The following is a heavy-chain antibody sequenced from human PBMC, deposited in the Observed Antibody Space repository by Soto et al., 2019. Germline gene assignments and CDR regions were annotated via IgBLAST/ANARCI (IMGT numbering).Heavy chain of an antibody. V-gene: IGHV4-61*01. CDR3: AKVGWGGDS. J-gene: IGHJ4*02. D-gene: IGHD7-27*01. CDR1: GDSVSRGSYH. Sequence: SETLSLTCSVSGDSVSRGSYHWSWIRQPPGKGLEWIGFKPYTGSPDYNPSLKSRVVISIDRSKSQFSLKLSSVTATDTAVYFCAKVGWGGDSWGQGTLVTVSS. CDR2: KPYTGSP.